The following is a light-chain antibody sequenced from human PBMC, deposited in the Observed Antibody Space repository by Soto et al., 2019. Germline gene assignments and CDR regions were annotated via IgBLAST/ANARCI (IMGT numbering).Light chain of an antibody. J-gene: IGKJ5*01. Sequence: EIVLTQSPGTLSLSPGETATLSCRASQSFHSSYLAWYQKKPGQAPRLLIYDASKRATGIPARFSGSGSGTNFTLTISSLEPEDFAVYYCQQRRSWQVTFGQGTRLEIK. CDR1: QSFHSSY. V-gene: IGKV3D-20*02. CDR2: DAS. CDR3: QQRRSWQVT.